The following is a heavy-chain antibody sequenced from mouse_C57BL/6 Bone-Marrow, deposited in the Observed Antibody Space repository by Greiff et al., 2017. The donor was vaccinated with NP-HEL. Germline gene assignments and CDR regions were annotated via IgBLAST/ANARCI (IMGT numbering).Heavy chain of an antibody. D-gene: IGHD1-1*01. CDR1: GYTFTSYW. J-gene: IGHJ2*01. CDR3: ARWALYYYGSEGFDY. CDR2: IDPSDSET. V-gene: IGHV1-52*01. Sequence: QVQLQQPGAELVRPGSSVKLSCKASGYTFTSYWMHWVKQRPIQGLEWIGNIDPSDSETHYNQKFKDKATLTVDKSSSTAYMQLSSLTSEDSAVYYCARWALYYYGSEGFDYWGQGTTLTVSS.